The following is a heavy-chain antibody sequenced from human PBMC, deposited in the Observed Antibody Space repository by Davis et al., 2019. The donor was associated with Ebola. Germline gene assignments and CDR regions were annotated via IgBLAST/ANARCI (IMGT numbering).Heavy chain of an antibody. V-gene: IGHV4-39*07. CDR3: ARDSSSAGGMDV. CDR2: IYYSGIT. CDR1: GGSIISSSSY. J-gene: IGHJ6*04. D-gene: IGHD3-22*01. Sequence: SETLSLTCTVSGGSIISSSSYWGWIRQPPRKGLEWIGSIYYSGITYYNPSLKSRVTISVDTSKNQFSLEVSSVTAADTAVYYCARDSSSAGGMDVWGKGTTVTVSS.